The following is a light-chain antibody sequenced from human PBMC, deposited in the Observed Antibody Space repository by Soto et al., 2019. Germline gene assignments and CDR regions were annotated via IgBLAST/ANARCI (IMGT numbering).Light chain of an antibody. CDR1: QSVSNNY. CDR3: QQYSSSGT. V-gene: IGKV3-20*01. Sequence: EIVLTQSPGTLSLSPGERATLSCRASQSVSNNYLAWYQQKPGQAPRLLIYGASNRATGIPDRFSGSGSGAVFNLTISRLEPEDFAVYYCQQYSSSGTFGQGTKVDIK. J-gene: IGKJ1*01. CDR2: GAS.